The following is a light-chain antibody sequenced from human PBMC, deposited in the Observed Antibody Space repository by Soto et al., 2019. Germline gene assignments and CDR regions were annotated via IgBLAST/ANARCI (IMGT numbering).Light chain of an antibody. Sequence: EIVLTQSPGTLSLSPGERATLSCWASQSISSNYLAWYQQKPGQPPRLLISGSSIRATGIPKRFSGRASGTNFTLTISSLEPEDFAVFYCQQYGSSPFTFGPGTKVDFK. V-gene: IGKV3-20*01. CDR1: QSISSNY. CDR2: GSS. J-gene: IGKJ3*01. CDR3: QQYGSSPFT.